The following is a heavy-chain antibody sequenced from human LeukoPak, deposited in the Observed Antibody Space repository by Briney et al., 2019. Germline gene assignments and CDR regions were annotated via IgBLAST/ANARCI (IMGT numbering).Heavy chain of an antibody. D-gene: IGHD3/OR15-3a*01. Sequence: ASVKVSCKASGYTFTSYGISWVRQAPGQRLEWMGWINAGNGNTKYSQKFQGRVTITRDTSASTAYMELSSLRSEDTAVYYCARDLDQIRAYYYYGMDVWGQGTTVTVSS. CDR3: ARDLDQIRAYYYYGMDV. J-gene: IGHJ6*02. V-gene: IGHV1-3*01. CDR1: GYTFTSYG. CDR2: INAGNGNT.